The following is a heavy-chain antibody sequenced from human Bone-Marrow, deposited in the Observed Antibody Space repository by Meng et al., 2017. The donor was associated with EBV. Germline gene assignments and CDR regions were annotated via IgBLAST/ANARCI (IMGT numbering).Heavy chain of an antibody. Sequence: GWGPGLVKPSDTLYLTCTVSGGSIRISSSYWGWIRQPPGKGLEWIGSINYSGSTYYNPSLKSRVTISVDTSKNQFSLKLSSVTAADTAVYYCARSRDDYVWGSYRTFDYWGQGTLVTVSS. V-gene: IGHV4-39*07. CDR1: GGSIRISSSY. CDR3: ARSRDDYVWGSYRTFDY. D-gene: IGHD3-16*02. J-gene: IGHJ4*02. CDR2: INYSGST.